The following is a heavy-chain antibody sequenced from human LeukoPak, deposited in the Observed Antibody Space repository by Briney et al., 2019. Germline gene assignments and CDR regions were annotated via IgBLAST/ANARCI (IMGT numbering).Heavy chain of an antibody. D-gene: IGHD3-3*01. CDR3: ARDGGLEGDAFDI. CDR2: FSGSGSSV. Sequence: GGALRLSCAAYVFTFSSYEMNWGRQAPGKVQEWDSYFSGSGSSVIYADSVKGRFTISRDNAKNSLWLQMNSLRDEDTAVYYCARDGGLEGDAFDIWGQGTMVTVSS. V-gene: IGHV3-48*03. CDR1: VFTFSSYE. J-gene: IGHJ3*02.